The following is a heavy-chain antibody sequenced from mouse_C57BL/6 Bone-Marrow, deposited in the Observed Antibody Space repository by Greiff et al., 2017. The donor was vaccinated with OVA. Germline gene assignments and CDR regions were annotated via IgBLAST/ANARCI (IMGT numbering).Heavy chain of an antibody. CDR2: ILPGSGST. V-gene: IGHV1-9*01. J-gene: IGHJ4*01. CDR3: ARPPERYAMDY. Sequence: VQLQQSGAELMKPGASVKLSCKATGYTFTGYWIEWVKQRPGHGLEWIGEILPGSGSTNYNEKFKGKATFTADTSSNTTYLQLRNLTTEYSAIYYCARPPERYAMDYWGQGTSVTVSS. CDR1: GYTFTGYW.